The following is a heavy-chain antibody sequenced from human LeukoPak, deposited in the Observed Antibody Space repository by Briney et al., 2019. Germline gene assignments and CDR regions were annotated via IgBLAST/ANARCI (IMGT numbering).Heavy chain of an antibody. J-gene: IGHJ6*02. V-gene: IGHV1-18*01. CDR1: GYTFTSYG. Sequence: ASVKVSCKASGYTFTSYGISWVRQAPGQGLEWMGWISAYNGNTNYAQKLQGRVTMTTDTSTSTAYMELRSLRSDDTAVYYCARDSYCSGGSCYIYYYYGMDVWGQGTTVTVS. CDR3: ARDSYCSGGSCYIYYYYGMDV. CDR2: ISAYNGNT. D-gene: IGHD2-15*01.